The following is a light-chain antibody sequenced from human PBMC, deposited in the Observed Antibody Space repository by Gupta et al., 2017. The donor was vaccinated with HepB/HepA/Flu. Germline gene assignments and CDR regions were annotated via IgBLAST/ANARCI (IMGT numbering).Light chain of an antibody. V-gene: IGKV3-20*01. CDR1: QSVRDSQ. CDR3: QQYDSSTWT. Sequence: IVFTHSPGTLSLSPGERATLSCRTSQSVRDSQLAWYQHKPGQAPRLLIYGVSTRATGVPDRVSGSGSGTDFTLTISRLEPEDFAVYYCQQYDSSTWTFGQGTKVEIK. J-gene: IGKJ1*01. CDR2: GVS.